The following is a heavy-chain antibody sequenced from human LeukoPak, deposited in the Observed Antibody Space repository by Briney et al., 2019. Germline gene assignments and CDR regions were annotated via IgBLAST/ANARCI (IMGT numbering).Heavy chain of an antibody. D-gene: IGHD2/OR15-2a*01. CDR3: ARDQSQYLYYGLDV. V-gene: IGHV3-30-3*01. CDR1: GFTFSSYA. CDR2: ISDDGSKK. J-gene: IGHJ6*02. Sequence: GGSLRLSCAVSGFTFSSYAMHWVRQAPGKGLEWVAVISDDGSKKYYADSVQGRYTISRDNSNNTVYLQMNSLRIEDTAVYYCARDQSQYLYYGLDVWGQGTTVTVSS.